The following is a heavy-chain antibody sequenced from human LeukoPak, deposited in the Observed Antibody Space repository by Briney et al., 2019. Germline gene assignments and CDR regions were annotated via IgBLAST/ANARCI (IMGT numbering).Heavy chain of an antibody. CDR2: PNYKSAWYG. D-gene: IGHD2-15*01. J-gene: IGHJ4*02. CDR1: GDSVSSNSAA. CDR3: ARDWCSGGTCYHFFDS. V-gene: IGHV6-1*01. Sequence: SHSLSLTCAISGDSVSSNSAAWNWIRQSPSRGLEWLGRPNYKSAWYGDFAISVKSRITMNPDTSKSKFSLELNSVTPEDTAVYYCARDWCSGGTCYHFFDSWGQGTLVTVSS.